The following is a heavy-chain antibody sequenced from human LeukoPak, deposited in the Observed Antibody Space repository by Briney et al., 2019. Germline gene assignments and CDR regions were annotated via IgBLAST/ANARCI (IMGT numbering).Heavy chain of an antibody. Sequence: GGSLRLSCAASGFTFSSYGMHWVRQAPGKGLEWVAVISYDGSNKYYADSVKGRFTISRDNSKNTLYLQMNSLRAEDTAVYYCAKDMDDFWSSYYYYYGMDVWGQGTTVTVSS. CDR1: GFTFSSYG. J-gene: IGHJ6*02. CDR2: ISYDGSNK. V-gene: IGHV3-30*18. D-gene: IGHD3-3*01. CDR3: AKDMDDFWSSYYYYYGMDV.